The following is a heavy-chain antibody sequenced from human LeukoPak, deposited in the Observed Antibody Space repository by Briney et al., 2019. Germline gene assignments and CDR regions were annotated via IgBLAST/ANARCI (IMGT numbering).Heavy chain of an antibody. CDR2: IWYDGTHK. CDR1: EFPFSSYG. CDR3: TRDRTYYSDY. V-gene: IGHV3-33*01. D-gene: IGHD3/OR15-3a*01. J-gene: IGHJ4*02. Sequence: GGSLRLSCAASEFPFSSYGIHWVRQAPGKGLEWVALIWYDGTHKYYADSVKGRFAIVRDNSKDTLYLQMNSLRAEDTAVYYCTRDRTYYSDYWGQGTLVTVSS.